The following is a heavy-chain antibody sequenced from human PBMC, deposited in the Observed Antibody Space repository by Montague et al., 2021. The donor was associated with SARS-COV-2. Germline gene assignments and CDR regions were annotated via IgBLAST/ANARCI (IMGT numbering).Heavy chain of an antibody. CDR2: ISCSDGGT. J-gene: IGHJ6*02. V-gene: IGHV3-23*01. CDR3: AKDSYYYGLGDGIDV. Sequence: SLRLSCAASGFTFSNYAMHWVRQAPGKGLEWVSVISCSDGGTYYADSVKGRFTISRDNSKNVLYLQMNSLRAEDTALYYCAKDSYYYGLGDGIDVWGQGTTVTVSS. CDR1: GFTFSNYA. D-gene: IGHD3-10*01.